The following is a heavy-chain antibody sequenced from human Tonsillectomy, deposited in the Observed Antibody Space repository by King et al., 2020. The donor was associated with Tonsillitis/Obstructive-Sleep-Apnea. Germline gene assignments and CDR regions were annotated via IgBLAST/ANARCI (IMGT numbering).Heavy chain of an antibody. V-gene: IGHV3-53*01. CDR2: IYSGGNT. CDR3: TRDLGAPVDY. J-gene: IGHJ4*02. CDR1: GFTVSSSY. Sequence: VQLVESGGGLIQPGGSLRLSCAASGFTVSSSYMSCVRQAPGKGLDGVSGIYSGGNTHYADSVKGLFTISRDNSKNTLYLQMNSLRAEDTAVYYCTRDLGAPVDYWGQGSLVTVSS.